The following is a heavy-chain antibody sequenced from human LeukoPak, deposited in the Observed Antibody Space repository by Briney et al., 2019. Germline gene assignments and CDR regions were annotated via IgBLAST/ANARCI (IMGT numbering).Heavy chain of an antibody. Sequence: PGRSLRLSCAASGLTFSSYGMHWVRQAPGKGLEWVADIWYDGSKKYYADSVKGRFTISRDNSKNTLYLQMNSLRAEDTAVYYCAREDGYSSGWAHRNRGCFDYWGQGTLVTVSS. CDR1: GLTFSSYG. V-gene: IGHV3-33*01. CDR3: AREDGYSSGWAHRNRGCFDY. D-gene: IGHD6-19*01. J-gene: IGHJ4*02. CDR2: IWYDGSKK.